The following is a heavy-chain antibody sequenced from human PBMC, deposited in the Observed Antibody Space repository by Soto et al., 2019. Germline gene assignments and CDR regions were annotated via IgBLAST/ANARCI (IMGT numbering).Heavy chain of an antibody. Sequence: QVQLVQSGAEVKKPGSSVKVSCKASGGTFSSYAISWVRQAPGQGLEWMGGIIPIFGTANYAQKFQGRVTITADESTSTAYMELSSLRSEDTAVYYCARVPRPNCISTSCYSAYWGQGTLVTVSS. CDR2: IIPIFGTA. V-gene: IGHV1-69*12. D-gene: IGHD2-2*01. CDR1: GGTFSSYA. CDR3: ARVPRPNCISTSCYSAY. J-gene: IGHJ4*02.